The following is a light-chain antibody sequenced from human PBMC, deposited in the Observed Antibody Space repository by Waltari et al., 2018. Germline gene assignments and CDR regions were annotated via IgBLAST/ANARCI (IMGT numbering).Light chain of an antibody. CDR2: GAS. CDR3: QHYVRFPVT. Sequence: EIVLTQSPGTLSLSPGERVTLPCRASQSVGRSLAWDQQNPGKAPRLLVYGASSRATGIPDRFSASVPGKDFSLSFSKLGPDDLSVYYCQHYVRFPVTFDPGTKVEL. V-gene: IGKV3-20*01. CDR1: QSVGRS. J-gene: IGKJ1*01.